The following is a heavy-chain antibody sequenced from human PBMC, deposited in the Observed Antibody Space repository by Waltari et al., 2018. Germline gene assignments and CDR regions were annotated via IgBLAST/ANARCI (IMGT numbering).Heavy chain of an antibody. CDR2: ISGSGGST. CDR3: AKDMRGYSPVWYFDL. V-gene: IGHV3-23*04. J-gene: IGHJ2*01. Sequence: EVQLVESGGGLVQPGGSLSLSCAASGFTFSSYAMRWVRQAAGKGLEWVSAISGSGGSTYYADSVKGRFTIPRDNSKNTLYLQMNSLRAEDTAVYYCAKDMRGYSPVWYFDLWGRGTLVTVSS. CDR1: GFTFSSYA. D-gene: IGHD6-13*01.